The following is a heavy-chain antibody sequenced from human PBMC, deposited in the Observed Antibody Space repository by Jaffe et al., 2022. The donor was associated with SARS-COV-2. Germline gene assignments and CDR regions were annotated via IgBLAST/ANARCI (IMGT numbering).Heavy chain of an antibody. J-gene: IGHJ2*01. Sequence: QVQLVESGGGVVQPGRSLRLSCAASGFTFSSYAMHWVRQAPGKGLEWVAVISYDGSNKYYADSVKGRFTISRDNSKNTLYLQMNSLRAEDTAVYYCARESNGYSGFKGYFDLWGRGTLVTVSS. CDR3: ARESNGYSGFKGYFDL. D-gene: IGHD5-12*01. V-gene: IGHV3-30*04. CDR1: GFTFSSYA. CDR2: ISYDGSNK.